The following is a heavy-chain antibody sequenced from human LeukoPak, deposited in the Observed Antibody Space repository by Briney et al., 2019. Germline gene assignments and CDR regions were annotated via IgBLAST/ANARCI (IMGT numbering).Heavy chain of an antibody. J-gene: IGHJ4*02. V-gene: IGHV4-59*01. Sequence: SETLSLTCTVSGGSITNYYWSWIRQPPGKGLEWIGYIYYSGSTNYTPSLQSRVTISVDTSKNQFSLKLSSVTAADTAVYYCARGGRWLQLAVHFDYWGQGTLVTVSS. CDR2: IYYSGST. CDR1: GGSITNYY. CDR3: ARGGRWLQLAVHFDY. D-gene: IGHD5-24*01.